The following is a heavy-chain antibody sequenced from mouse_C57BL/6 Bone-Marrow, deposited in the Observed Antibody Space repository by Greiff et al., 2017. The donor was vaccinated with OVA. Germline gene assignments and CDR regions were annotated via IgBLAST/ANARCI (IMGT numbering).Heavy chain of an antibody. V-gene: IGHV5-6*01. Sequence: EVQGVESGGDLVKPGGSLKLSCAASGFTFSSYGMSWVRQTPDKRLEWVATISSGGSYTYYPDSVKGRFTISRDNAKNTLYLQMSSLKSEDTDMYYCARLGFITTVVDYFDYWGQGTTLTVSS. CDR3: ARLGFITTVVDYFDY. CDR1: GFTFSSYG. J-gene: IGHJ2*01. D-gene: IGHD1-1*01. CDR2: ISSGGSYT.